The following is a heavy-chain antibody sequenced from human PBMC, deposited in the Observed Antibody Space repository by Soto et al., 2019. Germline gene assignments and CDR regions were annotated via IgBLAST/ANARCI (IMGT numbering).Heavy chain of an antibody. Sequence: QVQLQESGPGLVKPSQTLSLTCTVSGGSISSGDYYWSWIRQPPGKGLEWIGYIYYSGSTYYNPSLKSRVTISVDTTKNQFSVKLSSVTAADTVVYYCAREGVSVATIIRDGGDGAFDIWGQGTMVTVSS. CDR3: AREGVSVATIIRDGGDGAFDI. J-gene: IGHJ3*02. D-gene: IGHD5-12*01. CDR1: GGSISSGDYY. CDR2: IYYSGST. V-gene: IGHV4-30-4*01.